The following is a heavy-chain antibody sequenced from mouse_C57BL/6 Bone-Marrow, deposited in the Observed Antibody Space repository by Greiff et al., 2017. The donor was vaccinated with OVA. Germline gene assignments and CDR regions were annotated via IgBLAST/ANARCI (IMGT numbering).Heavy chain of an antibody. D-gene: IGHD3-3*01. J-gene: IGHJ4*01. CDR1: GFTFSSYA. CDR2: ISSGGDYI. V-gene: IGHV5-9-1*02. CDR3: TRAGTNYAMDY. Sequence: VQLKESGEDLVKPGGSLKLSCAASGFTFSSYAMSWVRQTPEKRLERVAYISSGGDYIYYADTVKGRFTISRDNARNTLYLQMSSLKSEDTAMYYCTRAGTNYAMDYWGQGTSVTVSS.